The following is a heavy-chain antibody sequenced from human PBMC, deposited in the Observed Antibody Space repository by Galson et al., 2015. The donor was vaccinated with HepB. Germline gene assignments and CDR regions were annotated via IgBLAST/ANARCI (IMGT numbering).Heavy chain of an antibody. CDR1: GFSFTNAW. CDR3: TTTTPGYFDWLLRRDVFDI. D-gene: IGHD3-9*01. Sequence: SLRLSCAASGFSFTNAWMNWVRQAPGKGLEWVGRIKSKTDGGTTDYAAPVKGRFTISRDDSKNTVYLQMNSLKDEGTAVYYCTTTTPGYFDWLLRRDVFDIWGQGTVVTVSS. CDR2: IKSKTDGGTT. J-gene: IGHJ3*02. V-gene: IGHV3-15*07.